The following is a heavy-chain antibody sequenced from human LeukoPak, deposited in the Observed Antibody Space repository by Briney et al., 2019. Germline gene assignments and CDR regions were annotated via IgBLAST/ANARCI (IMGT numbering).Heavy chain of an antibody. J-gene: IGHJ4*02. CDR1: GGSISSSTYH. V-gene: IGHV4-39*01. Sequence: PSETLSLTCAVYGGSISSSTYHWGWIHQPPGKGLEWIGSIYYSGNTYYNPSLRSRVTISVDTSKNQFSLKLSSLTAADTAVYFCARMPNGYFDYWGQGTLVTVSS. CDR3: ARMPNGYFDY. D-gene: IGHD2-2*01. CDR2: IYYSGNT.